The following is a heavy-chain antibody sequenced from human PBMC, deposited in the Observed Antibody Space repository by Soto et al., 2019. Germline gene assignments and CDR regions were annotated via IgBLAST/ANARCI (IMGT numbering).Heavy chain of an antibody. CDR3: ARDKYNWNPREDFDY. V-gene: IGHV3-7*01. D-gene: IGHD1-1*01. J-gene: IGHJ4*02. Sequence: EVQLVESGGGLVQPGGSLRLSCAASGFTFSSYWMSWVRQAPGKGLEWVANIKQDGSEKYYVDSVKGRFTISRDNAKNSLYLQMNSLRAEDTAVYYCARDKYNWNPREDFDYWGQGTLVTVSS. CDR1: GFTFSSYW. CDR2: IKQDGSEK.